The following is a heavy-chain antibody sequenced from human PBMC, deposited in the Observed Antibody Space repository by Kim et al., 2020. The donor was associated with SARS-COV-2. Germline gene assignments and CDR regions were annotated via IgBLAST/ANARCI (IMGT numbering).Heavy chain of an antibody. CDR2: INHSGST. D-gene: IGHD4-17*01. CDR1: GGSFSGYY. J-gene: IGHJ4*02. Sequence: SETLSLTCAVYGGSFSGYYWSWIRQPPGKGLEWIGEINHSGSTNYNPSLKSRVTISVDTSKNQFSLKLSSVTAADTAVYYCARGGVYGLQFDYWGQGTLVTVSS. CDR3: ARGGVYGLQFDY. V-gene: IGHV4-34*01.